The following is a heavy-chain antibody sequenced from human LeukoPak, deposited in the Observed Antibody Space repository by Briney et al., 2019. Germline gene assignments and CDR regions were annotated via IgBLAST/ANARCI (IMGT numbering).Heavy chain of an antibody. CDR3: ARGLWFGVPGAFDI. V-gene: IGHV4-59*01. D-gene: IGHD3-10*01. CDR1: GDSSSYYY. Sequence: PSESLSLTCTVSGDSSSYYYWSWIRQSPGKGLDWIGYINYCGITNYNPSLKSRATMSVDTSKNQLSLKVTSVTAADTAVYYCARGLWFGVPGAFDIWGQGTMVTVSS. J-gene: IGHJ3*02. CDR2: INYCGIT.